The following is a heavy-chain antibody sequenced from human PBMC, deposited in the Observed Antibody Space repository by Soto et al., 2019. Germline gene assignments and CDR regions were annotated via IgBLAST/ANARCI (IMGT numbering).Heavy chain of an antibody. Sequence: QVQLQQWGAGLVKPSETLSLTCTVYGGFVSSGSYYWSWIRQPPGKGLEWIGGMSHSGGTHFNPSLHTRVTLLEDTTSNQSSLKMSSVTAADTALYYIALVERGTATTVVDASDIWGAGPMVTSSS. V-gene: IGHV4-34*01. D-gene: IGHD1-1*01. CDR2: MSHSGGT. CDR1: GGFVSSGSYY. J-gene: IGHJ3*02. CDR3: ALVERGTATTVVDASDI.